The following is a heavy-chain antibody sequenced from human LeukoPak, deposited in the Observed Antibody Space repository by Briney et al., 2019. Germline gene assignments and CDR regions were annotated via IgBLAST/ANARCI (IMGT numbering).Heavy chain of an antibody. D-gene: IGHD5-18*01. CDR2: IKKDGSEK. CDR1: GYTFSSHW. V-gene: IGHV3-7*01. CDR3: ARDLSGVTGYTYGRGIDY. Sequence: QPGGFLRISCAASGYTFSSHWMSWIRQAQGKGLHWVANIKKDGSEKYYVESVKGGFTISRDNAKTSLYLQMNSLRAEDTAVYYCARDLSGVTGYTYGRGIDYWGQGTLVTVSS. J-gene: IGHJ4*02.